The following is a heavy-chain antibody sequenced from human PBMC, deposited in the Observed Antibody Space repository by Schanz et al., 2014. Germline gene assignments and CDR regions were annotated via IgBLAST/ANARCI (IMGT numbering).Heavy chain of an antibody. V-gene: IGHV3-7*03. Sequence: EVQLVESGGGLVQPGGSLRLSCAASRFTFSDYWMSWVRQAPGKGLEWVANMNQDGSVKNYVDSVKGRFTISRDNSKNALYLQMNSLRAEDTAVYYCARRITGTHHNPYYHGMDVWGQGTTVTVSS. CDR3: ARRITGTHHNPYYHGMDV. CDR2: MNQDGSVK. CDR1: RFTFSDYW. J-gene: IGHJ6*02. D-gene: IGHD1-20*01.